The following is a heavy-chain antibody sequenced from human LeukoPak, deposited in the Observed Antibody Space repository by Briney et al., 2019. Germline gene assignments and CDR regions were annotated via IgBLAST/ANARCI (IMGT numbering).Heavy chain of an antibody. CDR3: AKALYGDYGRFVY. Sequence: TGGSLRLSCAASGFTFSTYAMSWVRQAPGKGRDCVSNISDGGSDTHYADSAKGRFTISRDDSKNTLYLQMNSLRAEDTAVYYCAKALYGDYGRFVYWGQGTLVTVSS. D-gene: IGHD4-17*01. V-gene: IGHV3-23*01. CDR1: GFTFSTYA. CDR2: ISDGGSDT. J-gene: IGHJ4*02.